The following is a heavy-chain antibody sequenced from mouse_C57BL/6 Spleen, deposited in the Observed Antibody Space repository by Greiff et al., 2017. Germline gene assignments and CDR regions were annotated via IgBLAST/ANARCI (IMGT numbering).Heavy chain of an antibody. J-gene: IGHJ4*01. D-gene: IGHD1-1*01. V-gene: IGHV1-39*01. Sequence: VQLQQSGPELVKPGASVKISCKASGYSFTDYNMNWVKQRNGKSLEWIGVINPNYGTTSYNQKFKGKATLTVDQSSSTAYMQLNSLTSEDSAVYDCERSDYYGSSYYAMDYWGQGTSVTVSS. CDR3: ERSDYYGSSYYAMDY. CDR1: GYSFTDYN. CDR2: INPNYGTT.